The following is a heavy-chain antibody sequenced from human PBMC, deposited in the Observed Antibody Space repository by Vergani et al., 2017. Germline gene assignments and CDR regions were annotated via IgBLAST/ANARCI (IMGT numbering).Heavy chain of an antibody. Sequence: QLLESGGGLIQPGGSLRLTCAASEFTFSNYAMNWVRQAPGKGLEWVSGISGSGVGAYYTDSVKGRFTISRDNSKNMLFLQMNNLRTEDTAIYYCAKQYFVSGNYLFDYWGQGTLVTVSS. CDR3: AKQYFVSGNYLFDY. CDR1: EFTFSNYA. CDR2: ISGSGVGA. D-gene: IGHD3-10*01. J-gene: IGHJ4*02. V-gene: IGHV3-23*01.